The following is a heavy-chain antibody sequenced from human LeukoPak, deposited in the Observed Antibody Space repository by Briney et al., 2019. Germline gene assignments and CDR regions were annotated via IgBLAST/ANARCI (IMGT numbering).Heavy chain of an antibody. V-gene: IGHV3-23*01. CDR3: ATDKGSSYYFDF. D-gene: IGHD6-6*01. CDR1: GFTFSSYA. J-gene: IGHJ4*02. CDR2: ISGSGGST. Sequence: GGSLRLSCAASGFTFSSYAMSWVRQAPGKGLEWVSAISGSGGSTDYADSVKGRFTISRDNSENTLYLQMNSVRAEDTAVYYCATDKGSSYYFDFWGQGTLVTVSS.